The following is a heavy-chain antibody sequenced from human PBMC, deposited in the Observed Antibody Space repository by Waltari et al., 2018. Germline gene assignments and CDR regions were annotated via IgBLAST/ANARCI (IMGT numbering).Heavy chain of an antibody. CDR3: AKDRSLTSWFDP. V-gene: IGHV3-23*01. Sequence: EVQLLESGGGLVQPGGSLRLSCAASGFTFSSYAMRWVRQAPGKGLEWVSAISGSGGSTYYADSVKGRFTISRDNSKNTLYLQMNSLRAEDTAVYYCAKDRSLTSWFDPWGQGTLVTVSS. CDR2: ISGSGGST. CDR1: GFTFSSYA. J-gene: IGHJ5*02.